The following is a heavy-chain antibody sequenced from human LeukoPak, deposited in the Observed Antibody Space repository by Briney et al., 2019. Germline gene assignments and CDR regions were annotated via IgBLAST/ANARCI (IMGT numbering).Heavy chain of an antibody. J-gene: IGHJ4*02. Sequence: PGPSLRLSCAASGFPFSDYGMYWVRQAPGKGLEWLAVISHDGSNKYYADSVKGRITISRDNSMNTLYLQMNSLRAEDTAVYYCAKVRWGSDNALDSWGQGTLVTGSS. CDR1: GFPFSDYG. CDR3: AKVRWGSDNALDS. D-gene: IGHD3-16*01. CDR2: ISHDGSNK. V-gene: IGHV3-30*18.